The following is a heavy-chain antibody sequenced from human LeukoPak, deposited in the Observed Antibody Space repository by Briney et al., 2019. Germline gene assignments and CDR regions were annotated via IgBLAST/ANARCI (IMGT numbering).Heavy chain of an antibody. D-gene: IGHD1-26*01. CDR3: ARSLLTNWFDP. Sequence: ASVKVSCKASGYTFTGYYMHWARQAPGQGLEWMGWINPNSGGTDYAQKFQGRVTMTRDTSISTAYMELSRLRSDDTAVYYCARSLLTNWFDPWGQGTLVTVSS. J-gene: IGHJ5*02. CDR1: GYTFTGYY. V-gene: IGHV1-2*02. CDR2: INPNSGGT.